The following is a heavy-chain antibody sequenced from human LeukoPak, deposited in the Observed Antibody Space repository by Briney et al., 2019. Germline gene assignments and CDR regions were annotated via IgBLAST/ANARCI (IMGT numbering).Heavy chain of an antibody. CDR3: AKHPIAGTTSGFDF. D-gene: IGHD1-20*01. Sequence: GGSLRLSCTASGFTFSNQAMSWVRQAPGKGLKWVSTISGSGGSTYYADSVKGRFTISRDNSKNTLYLQINSLRAEDTAVYYCAKHPIAGTTSGFDFWGQGTLVIVSS. CDR1: GFTFSNQA. V-gene: IGHV3-23*01. CDR2: ISGSGGST. J-gene: IGHJ4*02.